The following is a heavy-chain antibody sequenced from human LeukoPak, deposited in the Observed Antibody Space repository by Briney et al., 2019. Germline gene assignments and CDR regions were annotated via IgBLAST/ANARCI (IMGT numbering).Heavy chain of an antibody. Sequence: GGSLRLSCAASGFTFDDYAMHWVRQAPGKGLEWVSGISWNSGSIGYADSVKGRFTISRDNAKNPLYLQMNGLRAEDMALYYCAKDGTGTRSYFDYWGQGTLVTVSS. CDR2: ISWNSGSI. CDR1: GFTFDDYA. J-gene: IGHJ4*02. V-gene: IGHV3-9*03. D-gene: IGHD1-7*01. CDR3: AKDGTGTRSYFDY.